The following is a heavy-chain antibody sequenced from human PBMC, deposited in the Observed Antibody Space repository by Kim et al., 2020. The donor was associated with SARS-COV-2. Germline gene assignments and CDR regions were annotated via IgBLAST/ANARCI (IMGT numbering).Heavy chain of an antibody. J-gene: IGHJ6*02. CDR2: IIPIFGTA. CDR3: ARDKSRMMVVAAMSHYYYYGMDV. Sequence: SVKVSCKASGGTFSSYAISWVRQAPGQGLEWMGGIIPIFGTANYAQKFQGRVTITADESTSTAYMELSSLRSEDTAVYYCARDKSRMMVVAAMSHYYYYGMDVWGQGTTVTVSS. D-gene: IGHD2-15*01. V-gene: IGHV1-69*13. CDR1: GGTFSSYA.